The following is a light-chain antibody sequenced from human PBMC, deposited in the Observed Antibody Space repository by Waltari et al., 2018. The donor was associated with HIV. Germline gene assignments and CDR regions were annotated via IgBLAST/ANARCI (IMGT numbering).Light chain of an antibody. J-gene: IGKJ1*01. CDR2: DSS. CDR1: QSIGNN. Sequence: EVVLSQSPGTVSVSPGERATLSCRTSQSIGNNLVWYQMKPGQAPRLVIYDSSTRATGIPVRFSGSASGTDFTLTISSLQSEDFAVYFCQQYNNWPRTFGQGTKVEI. CDR3: QQYNNWPRT. V-gene: IGKV3-15*01.